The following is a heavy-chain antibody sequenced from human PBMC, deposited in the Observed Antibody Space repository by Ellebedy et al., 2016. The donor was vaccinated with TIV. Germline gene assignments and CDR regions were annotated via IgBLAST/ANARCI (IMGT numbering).Heavy chain of an antibody. V-gene: IGHV1-18*01. J-gene: IGHJ6*03. Sequence: ASVKVSCXASGYTFTSYGISWVRQAPGQGLEWMGWISGYNGNTNYVQKFQGRVTMTTDTSTSTAYMDLRSLRSDDTAVYYCARDRPGYYDFWSGLQTGNYYYYYMDVWGKGTTVTVSS. D-gene: IGHD3-3*01. CDR2: ISGYNGNT. CDR3: ARDRPGYYDFWSGLQTGNYYYYYMDV. CDR1: GYTFTSYG.